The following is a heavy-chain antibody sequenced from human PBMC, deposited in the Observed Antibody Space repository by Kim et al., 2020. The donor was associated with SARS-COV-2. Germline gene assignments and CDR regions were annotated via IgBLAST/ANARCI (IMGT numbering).Heavy chain of an antibody. Sequence: GGSLRLSCAASGFTFSSYAMSWVRQAPGKGLEWVSAISGSGGSTYYADSVKGRFTISRDNSKNTLYLQMNSLRAEDTAVYYCAKLGGVDYDFWSGFSPAYYGMDVWGQGTTVTVSS. CDR3: AKLGGVDYDFWSGFSPAYYGMDV. CDR1: GFTFSSYA. CDR2: ISGSGGST. J-gene: IGHJ6*02. D-gene: IGHD3-3*01. V-gene: IGHV3-23*01.